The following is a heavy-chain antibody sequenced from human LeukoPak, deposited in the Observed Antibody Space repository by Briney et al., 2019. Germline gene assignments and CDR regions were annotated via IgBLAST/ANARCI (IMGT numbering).Heavy chain of an antibody. CDR1: GFTFRTYS. J-gene: IGHJ5*02. V-gene: IGHV3-23*01. CDR2: IRPSGDNT. Sequence: GGSLRLSCAASGFTFRTYSMNWVRQAPGRGLEWVSSIRPSGDNTYYGDSVKGRFTISRDNSKNTVYLQMNNMRVDDTAVYYRARVAGWHWFDPWGQGTLVTVSS. D-gene: IGHD6-19*01. CDR3: ARVAGWHWFDP.